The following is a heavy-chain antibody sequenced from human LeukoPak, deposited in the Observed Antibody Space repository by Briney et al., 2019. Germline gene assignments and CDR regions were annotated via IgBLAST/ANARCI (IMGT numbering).Heavy chain of an antibody. CDR2: IYPGDSDT. Sequence: GESVKISCKGSGYSFTTYWIGWVRQMPGKGLEWMGIIYPGDSDTRYSPSFQGQVTISADKSISTAYLQWSSLKASDTAMYYCARREAAWEPAGGNYFDYWGQGTLVTVSS. V-gene: IGHV5-51*01. CDR1: GYSFTTYW. CDR3: ARREAAWEPAGGNYFDY. J-gene: IGHJ4*02. D-gene: IGHD4-23*01.